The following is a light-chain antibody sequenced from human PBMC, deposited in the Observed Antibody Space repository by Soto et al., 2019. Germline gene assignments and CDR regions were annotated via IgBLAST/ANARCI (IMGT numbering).Light chain of an antibody. V-gene: IGKV3-20*01. CDR1: QSVSSN. CDR2: DAS. J-gene: IGKJ5*01. CDR3: QHYGRSPIT. Sequence: EIVMTQSPATLSVSPGERATLSCRASQSVSSNLAWYQQKPGQAPRLLISDASDRATGIPDRFSGSGSATDFTLTISRLEPEDFALYYCQHYGRSPITFGQGTRLEIK.